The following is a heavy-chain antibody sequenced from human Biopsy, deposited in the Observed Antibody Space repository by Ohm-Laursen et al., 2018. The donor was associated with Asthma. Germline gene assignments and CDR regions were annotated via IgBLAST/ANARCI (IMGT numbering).Heavy chain of an antibody. Sequence: TLSLTCNVYPGSFSGFFWTWIRQSPGKGLEWIGETNERGVTNNNPSLKSRVIISIDTYWNRVSLKLTSVTAADTAVYYCARGPELDVWGQGTTVTVSS. V-gene: IGHV4-34*01. CDR1: PGSFSGFF. CDR3: ARGPELDV. CDR2: TNERGVT. J-gene: IGHJ6*02.